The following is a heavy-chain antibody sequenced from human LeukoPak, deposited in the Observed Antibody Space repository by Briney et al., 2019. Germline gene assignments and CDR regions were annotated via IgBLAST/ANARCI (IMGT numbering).Heavy chain of an antibody. CDR2: ILHTGST. J-gene: IGHJ5*02. Sequence: SGTLSLTCAVSGYSLTNHYWIWIRQPPRKGLEGIGEILHTGSTNYNPSFKSRVTVSIDTSKNQSFLSLTSVTAADTAVYYCARGPAAVHPWGQGTLVTVSS. D-gene: IGHD6-13*01. CDR3: ARGPAAVHP. CDR1: GYSLTNHY. V-gene: IGHV4-34*12.